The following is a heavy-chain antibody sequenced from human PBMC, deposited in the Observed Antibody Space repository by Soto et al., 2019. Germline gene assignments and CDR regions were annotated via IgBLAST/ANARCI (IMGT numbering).Heavy chain of an antibody. J-gene: IGHJ3*02. Sequence: GGSLRLSCGAPRFTLSNARMTSVPQAPGKGLEWVGGIKSKSDVWTTDYGAPVKGRSTISRDDSKNTLYLQMNSLKTEDTGVYYCATEYYYDTSGSTIARWVFDIWGQGTMVTVSS. D-gene: IGHD3-22*01. V-gene: IGHV3-15*01. CDR3: ATEYYYDTSGSTIARWVFDI. CDR1: RFTLSNAR. CDR2: IKSKSDVWTT.